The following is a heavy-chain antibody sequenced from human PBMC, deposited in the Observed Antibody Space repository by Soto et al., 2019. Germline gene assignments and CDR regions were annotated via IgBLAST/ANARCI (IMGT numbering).Heavy chain of an antibody. CDR3: ARASVLRFLEWQAPHTNWFDP. J-gene: IGHJ5*02. CDR1: CGSISSGGYY. V-gene: IGHV4-31*03. CDR2: IYYSGST. D-gene: IGHD3-3*01. Sequence: SGTLSLTCTFSCGSISSGGYYWSWIRQHPGKGLEWVGYIYYSGSTYYNPSLKSRVTISVDTSKNQFSLKLSSVTAADTAVYYCARASVLRFLEWQAPHTNWFDPWGKGTLVTVSS.